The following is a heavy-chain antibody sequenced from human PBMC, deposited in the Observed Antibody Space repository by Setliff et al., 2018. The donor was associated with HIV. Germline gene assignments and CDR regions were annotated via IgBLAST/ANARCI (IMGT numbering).Heavy chain of an antibody. CDR3: ARDSHCSGPSCYSGGQFFDY. D-gene: IGHD2-15*01. J-gene: IGHJ4*02. V-gene: IGHV1-18*01. Sequence: ASVKVSCKASGYTFTSYGISWVRQAPGQGLEWMGWISAYNGNTNYAQKLQGRATITADESTNTSYMELTSLRSEDTAVYFCARDSHCSGPSCYSGGQFFDYWGQGTLVTSPQ. CDR2: ISAYNGNT. CDR1: GYTFTSYG.